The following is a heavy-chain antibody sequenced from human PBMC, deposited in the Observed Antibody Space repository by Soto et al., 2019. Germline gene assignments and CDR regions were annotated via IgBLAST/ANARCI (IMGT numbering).Heavy chain of an antibody. CDR2: TYYRSKWYN. V-gene: IGHV6-1*01. D-gene: IGHD2-8*01. CDR1: GDSVSSNSAA. Sequence: SLTCAISGDSVSSNSAAWNWIRQSPSRGLEWLGRTYYRSKWYNDYAVSVKSRITINPDTSKNQFSLQLNPVTPEDTAVYYCARDRGYCTNGVCYGYYYYGMDVWGQGTTVTVSS. CDR3: ARDRGYCTNGVCYGYYYYGMDV. J-gene: IGHJ6*02.